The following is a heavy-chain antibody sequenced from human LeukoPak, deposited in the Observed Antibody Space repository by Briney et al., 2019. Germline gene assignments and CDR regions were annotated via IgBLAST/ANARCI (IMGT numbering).Heavy chain of an antibody. Sequence: GGSLRLSCAASGFTFSSYSMNWVRQAPGKGLEWVSYISSSSSAIYYADSVKGRFTISRDNAKNSLYLQMNSLRAEDTAVYYCARETSGTTMFNYFDYWGQGTLVTVSS. CDR2: ISSSSSAI. J-gene: IGHJ4*02. D-gene: IGHD1-1*01. CDR1: GFTFSSYS. CDR3: ARETSGTTMFNYFDY. V-gene: IGHV3-48*04.